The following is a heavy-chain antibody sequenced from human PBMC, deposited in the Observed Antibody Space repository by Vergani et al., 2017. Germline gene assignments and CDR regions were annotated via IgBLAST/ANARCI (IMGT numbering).Heavy chain of an antibody. CDR3: ARDEVTMVRGVIYYYGMDV. V-gene: IGHV1-46*01. Sequence: QVQLVQSGAEVKKPGASVKVSCKASGYTFTSYYMHWVRQAPGQGLEWMGIINPSGGSTSYAQKFQGRVTMTRDTSISTAYMELSRLRSDDTAVYYCARDEVTMVRGVIYYYGMDVWGQGTTVTVSS. J-gene: IGHJ6*02. D-gene: IGHD3-10*01. CDR2: INPSGGST. CDR1: GYTFTSYY.